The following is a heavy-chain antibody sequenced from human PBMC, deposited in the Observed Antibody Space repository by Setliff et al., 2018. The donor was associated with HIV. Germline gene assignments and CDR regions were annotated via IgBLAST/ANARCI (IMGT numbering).Heavy chain of an antibody. Sequence: ASVKVSCKASGGTFSSYAISWVRQAPGQGLEWMGGIIPILGIANYAQKFQGRVTITADESTSTAYMELSSLRSEDTAVYYCARDRGGRGSYFLFDIWGQGTMVTVSS. CDR1: GGTFSSYA. V-gene: IGHV1-69*10. J-gene: IGHJ3*02. D-gene: IGHD1-26*01. CDR3: ARDRGGRGSYFLFDI. CDR2: IIPILGIA.